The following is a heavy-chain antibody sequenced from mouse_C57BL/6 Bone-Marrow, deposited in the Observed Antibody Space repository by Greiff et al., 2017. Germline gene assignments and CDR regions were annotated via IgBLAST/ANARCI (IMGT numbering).Heavy chain of an antibody. V-gene: IGHV7-3*01. D-gene: IGHD1-1*02. CDR2: IRNKANGYTT. J-gene: IGHJ2*01. CDR3: ARYLWDY. Sequence: EVQVVESGGGLVQPGGSLSLSCAASGFTFTDYYMSWVRQPPGKALEWLGFIRNKANGYTTEYSASVKGRFTISRDKSQSILYLQMNALRAEDSATYYCARYLWDYWGQGTTLTVSS. CDR1: GFTFTDYY.